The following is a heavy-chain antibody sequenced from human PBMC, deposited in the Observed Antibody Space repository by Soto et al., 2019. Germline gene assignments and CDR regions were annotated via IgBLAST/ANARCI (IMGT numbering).Heavy chain of an antibody. V-gene: IGHV1-2*02. J-gene: IGHJ5*02. CDR3: AKRHLLGHIGWCFDP. Sequence: ASVKVSCKASGYTFTENQIHWLRRAPGQRLQWLGRIDPKSGDTTFAPTFQGRVTMTRDTSTNTAYLEPTRLTSDDTAIYYCAKRHLLGHIGWCFDPGGLGTLSTVSS. CDR2: IDPKSGDT. CDR1: GYTFTENQ. D-gene: IGHD2-21*01.